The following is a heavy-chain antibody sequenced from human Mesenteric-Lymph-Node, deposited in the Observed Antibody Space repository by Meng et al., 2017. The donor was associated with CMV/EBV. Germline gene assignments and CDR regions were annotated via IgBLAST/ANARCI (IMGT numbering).Heavy chain of an antibody. D-gene: IGHD3-3*01. J-gene: IGHJ4*02. CDR2: IYHSMNT. V-gene: IGHV4-61*01. Sequence: GSLRLSCTVSGGSISSSSYYWGWIRQPPGKGLEWIGYIYHSMNTNYNPSLKSRVTISVDTSKNQFSLKLSSVTAADTAVYYCARESLTYYDFWSGYYKGSGDYYFDYWGQGTLVTVSS. CDR1: GGSISSSSYY. CDR3: ARESLTYYDFWSGYYKGSGDYYFDY.